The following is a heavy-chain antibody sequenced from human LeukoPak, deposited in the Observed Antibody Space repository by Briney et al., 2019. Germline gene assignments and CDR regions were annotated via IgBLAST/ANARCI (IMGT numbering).Heavy chain of an antibody. CDR1: GFTFDDYA. D-gene: IGHD6-6*01. Sequence: GRSLRLSCAASGFTFDDYAMPWVRQAPGKGLEWVSGISWNSGSIGYADSVKGRFTISRDNAKNSLYLQMNSLRAEDTALYYCAKDLSSIAARLEYWGQGTLVTVSS. J-gene: IGHJ4*02. CDR2: ISWNSGSI. V-gene: IGHV3-9*01. CDR3: AKDLSSIAARLEY.